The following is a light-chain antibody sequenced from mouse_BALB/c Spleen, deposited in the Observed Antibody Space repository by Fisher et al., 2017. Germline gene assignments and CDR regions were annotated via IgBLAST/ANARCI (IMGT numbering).Light chain of an antibody. CDR1: SSVSY. Sequence: IVITQTTAFMSASPGEKVTITCSASSSVSYMHWFQQKPGTSPKLWIYSTSNLASGVPARFSGSGSGTSYSLTISRMEAEDAATYYCQQRSSYPPTFGAGTKLELK. CDR2: STS. CDR3: QQRSSYPPT. V-gene: IGKV4-57*01. J-gene: IGKJ5*01.